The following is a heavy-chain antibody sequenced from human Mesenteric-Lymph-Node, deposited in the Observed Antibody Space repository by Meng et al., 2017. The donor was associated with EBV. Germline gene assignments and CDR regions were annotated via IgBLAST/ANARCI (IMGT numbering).Heavy chain of an antibody. CDR2: INSGTGNT. J-gene: IGHJ4*02. D-gene: IGHD6-19*01. V-gene: IGHV7-4-1*02. Sequence: QRIRSGPAAKKPVYSVNLTRQASGYSFSNYAINGVSQAPGQALEWMGWINSGTGNTTYAKGSTGLFVFSLDSFVTTSYMHIIGLKTVDTAEYICAKDPQAGTRDYWGQGTLVTVSS. CDR3: AKDPQAGTRDY. CDR1: GYSFSNYA.